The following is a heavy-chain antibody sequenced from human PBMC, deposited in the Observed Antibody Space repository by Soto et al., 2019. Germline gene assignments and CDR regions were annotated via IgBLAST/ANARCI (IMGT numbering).Heavy chain of an antibody. J-gene: IGHJ3*02. D-gene: IGHD2-2*02. Sequence: GGSLRLSCAASGFTFSSYAMSWVRQAPGKGLEWVSAISGSGGSTYYADSVKGRFTISRDNSKNTLYLQMNSLRAEDTAVYYCAVLMRYCSSTSCYRSAFDIWGQGTMVTVSS. CDR1: GFTFSSYA. CDR3: AVLMRYCSSTSCYRSAFDI. CDR2: ISGSGGST. V-gene: IGHV3-23*01.